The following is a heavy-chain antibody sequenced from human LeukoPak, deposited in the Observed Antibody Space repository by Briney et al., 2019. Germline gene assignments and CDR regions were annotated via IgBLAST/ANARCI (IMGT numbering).Heavy chain of an antibody. J-gene: IGHJ4*02. D-gene: IGHD5-24*01. CDR3: ARASRWLQVGFDY. Sequence: GGSLGLSCAASGFTFSTYTIHWVRQAPGKGLEWVAVISYDGSSDYYADSVKGRFTISRDDSKNTLYLQMNSLRAEDTAVYYCARASRWLQVGFDYWGQGTPVTVSS. V-gene: IGHV3-30-3*01. CDR1: GFTFSTYT. CDR2: ISYDGSSD.